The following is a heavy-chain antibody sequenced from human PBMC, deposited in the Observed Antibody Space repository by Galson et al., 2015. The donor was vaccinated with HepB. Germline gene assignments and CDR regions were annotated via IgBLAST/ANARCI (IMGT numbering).Heavy chain of an antibody. J-gene: IGHJ4*02. CDR2: IDPSDSYT. D-gene: IGHD5-18*01. Sequence: QSGAVVKKPGESLWISCKGSGYIFTNYWSIWVRQMPGKGLEWMGQIDPSDSYTKYSPSSQGHVTISADRSINTAYLQWGSLKASDTAMYYCARRRGYNSGLSFDYWGQGTLVTVSS. V-gene: IGHV5-10-1*01. CDR3: ARRRGYNSGLSFDY. CDR1: GYIFTNYW.